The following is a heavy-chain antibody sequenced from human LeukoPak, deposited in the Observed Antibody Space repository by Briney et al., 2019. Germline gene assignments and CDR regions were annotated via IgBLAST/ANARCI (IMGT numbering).Heavy chain of an antibody. D-gene: IGHD3-10*01. V-gene: IGHV4-59*01. CDR1: GDSISSYY. Sequence: PSETLSLTCTVAGDSISSYYWSWLRQPPGKGLEWIGYIFDNRNTKYNPSLKSRVSLSLDTSKNEFSLNLSSVTAADTAVYYCARDYYGSGKGWFDPWGQGTLVTVSS. CDR3: ARDYYGSGKGWFDP. CDR2: IFDNRNT. J-gene: IGHJ5*02.